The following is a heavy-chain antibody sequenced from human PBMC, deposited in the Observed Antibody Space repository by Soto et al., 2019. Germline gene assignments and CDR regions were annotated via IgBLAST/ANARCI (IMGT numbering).Heavy chain of an antibody. CDR1: GFTFNTNS. V-gene: IGHV3-48*02. CDR3: SADIRYDISSYHFEGGAY. J-gene: IGHJ4*02. Sequence: EVQLVESGGGLAQPGGSLRLSCAASGFTFNTNSMNWVRQAPGKGLEWVSYISSGSNSKYYADSVKSRVTISRDNAMNSLYLQMNNLRDESTAIYHCSADIRYDISSYHFEGGAYCGQGTRVTVPS. D-gene: IGHD3-22*01. CDR2: ISSGSNSK.